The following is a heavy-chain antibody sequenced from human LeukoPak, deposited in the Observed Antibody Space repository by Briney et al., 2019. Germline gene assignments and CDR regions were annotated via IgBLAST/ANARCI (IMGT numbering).Heavy chain of an antibody. D-gene: IGHD3-10*01. V-gene: IGHV1-2*02. CDR1: GYTFTGYN. J-gene: IGHJ5*02. CDR2: INPNSGGT. CDR3: ARARRITMVRGPNWFDP. Sequence: ASAKVSCKASGYTFTGYNMHWVRQAPGQGLEWMGWINPNSGGTNYAQKFQGRVTMTRDTSISTAYMELSRLRSDDTAVYYCARARRITMVRGPNWFDPWGQGTLVTVSS.